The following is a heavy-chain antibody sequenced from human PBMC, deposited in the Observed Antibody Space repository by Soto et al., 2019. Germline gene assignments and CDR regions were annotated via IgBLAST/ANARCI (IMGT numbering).Heavy chain of an antibody. D-gene: IGHD3-22*01. CDR2: LKSKTDGGTT. J-gene: IGHJ4*02. Sequence: AGGSLRLSCAGYGFPVNSAGVGGVRQATGKGLERVARLKSKTDGGTTDYAAPVKGRFTISRDDSKNTLYLQMNSLKTEDTAVYYCTTDPVTMIVVVPSSGWGQGTLVTVSS. CDR1: GFPVNSAG. CDR3: TTDPVTMIVVVPSSG. V-gene: IGHV3-15*01.